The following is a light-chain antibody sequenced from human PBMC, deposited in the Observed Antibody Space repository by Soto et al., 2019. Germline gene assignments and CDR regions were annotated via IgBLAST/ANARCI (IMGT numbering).Light chain of an antibody. J-gene: IGLJ3*02. CDR3: QTGGGGPGV. CDR1: SGHSSYA. V-gene: IGLV4-69*01. Sequence: QLVLTQSPSASASLGASVKLTCTLSSGHSSYAIAWHQQQPEKGPRYLMKLNSDGSHSKGDGIPDRFSGSSSGAERYLTISSLQSEDEAGYYGQTGGGGPGVFGGGTKLTVL. CDR2: LNSDGSH.